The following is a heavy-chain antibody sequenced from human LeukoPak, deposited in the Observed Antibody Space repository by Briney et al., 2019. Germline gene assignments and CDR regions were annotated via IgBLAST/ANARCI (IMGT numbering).Heavy chain of an antibody. D-gene: IGHD6-19*01. CDR2: ISGHNGNT. J-gene: IGHJ6*02. V-gene: IGHV1-18*01. Sequence: GASVKVSCKASGYTFSSYGFTWVRQAPGQGLEWMGWISGHNGNTNYAQKFQGRVTMTTDTSTSTAYMELRSLRSDDTAVYFYARDRGSSGSKKYYYYYGTDVWGQGTTVTVSS. CDR1: GYTFSSYG. CDR3: ARDRGSSGSKKYYYYYGTDV.